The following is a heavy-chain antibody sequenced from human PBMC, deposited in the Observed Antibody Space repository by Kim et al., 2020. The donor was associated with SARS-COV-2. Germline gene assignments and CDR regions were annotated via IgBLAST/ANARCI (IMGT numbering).Heavy chain of an antibody. V-gene: IGHV3-74*01. CDR2: EGTST. Sequence: EGTSTYYPDTVKGRFAISRDNSKNTLYLQMNSRRTEDTAVYYCFRGGVDFWGQGTLVTVSS. D-gene: IGHD3-10*01. J-gene: IGHJ4*02. CDR3: FRGGVDF.